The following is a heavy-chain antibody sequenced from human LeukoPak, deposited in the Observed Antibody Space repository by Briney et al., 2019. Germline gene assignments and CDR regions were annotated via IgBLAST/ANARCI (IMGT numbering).Heavy chain of an antibody. CDR3: AKDDAWGRFQS. V-gene: IGHV1-46*01. D-gene: IGHD3-16*01. Sequence: GASVKVSCKASGYTFTSYYMHWVRQAPGQGLEWMGIINPSGGSTSYAQKFQGRVTMTRDMSTSTVYMELSSLRSEDTAVYYCAKDDAWGRFQSWGQGTLVTVSS. J-gene: IGHJ1*01. CDR1: GYTFTSYY. CDR2: INPSGGST.